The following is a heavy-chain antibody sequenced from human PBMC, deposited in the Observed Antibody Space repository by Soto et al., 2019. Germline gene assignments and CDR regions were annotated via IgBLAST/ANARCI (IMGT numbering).Heavy chain of an antibody. V-gene: IGHV3-7*01. CDR1: GFTFSDYW. J-gene: IGHJ3*02. CDR2: IKQDGNEK. Sequence: EVQLVESGGGLVQPGGSLRLSCAVSGFTFSDYWMSWVRQAPGKGLEWVANIKQDGNEKYYVDSVKGRFTISRDNAKNSLYLQMNSLRAEDTAVYYGARGLGGSGWYSPWDAFVIWGQGTMVTVSS. D-gene: IGHD6-19*01. CDR3: ARGLGGSGWYSPWDAFVI.